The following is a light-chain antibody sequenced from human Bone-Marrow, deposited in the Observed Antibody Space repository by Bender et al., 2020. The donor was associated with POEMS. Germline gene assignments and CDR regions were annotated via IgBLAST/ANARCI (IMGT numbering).Light chain of an antibody. J-gene: IGLJ2*01. CDR1: KLGDKY. Sequence: VLTQPPSVSVSPGQTATITCSGDKLGDKYVCWYQQKPGQSPALVIYQDRKRPSGIPERFSGSKSGNTASLTISGLQAEDEADYYCSSYTSSSTLVFGGGTKLTVL. CDR2: QDR. CDR3: SSYTSSSTLV. V-gene: IGLV3-1*01.